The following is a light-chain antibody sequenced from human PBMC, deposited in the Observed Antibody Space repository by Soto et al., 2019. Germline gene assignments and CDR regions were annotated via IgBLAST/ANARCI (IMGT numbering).Light chain of an antibody. CDR1: QSASSSY. Sequence: EIVLTQSPGTLSLSPGERGTLSCRASQSASSSYLAWFQQRPGQAPRLLIYSASSRATGIPDRFSGSGSGRDFTLTISTLEPEDSAVYYCQQFGDSQFTFGPGTKVDIK. CDR3: QQFGDSQFT. V-gene: IGKV3-20*01. CDR2: SAS. J-gene: IGKJ3*01.